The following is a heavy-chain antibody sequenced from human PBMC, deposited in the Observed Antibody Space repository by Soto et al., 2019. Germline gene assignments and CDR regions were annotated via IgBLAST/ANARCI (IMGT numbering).Heavy chain of an antibody. D-gene: IGHD3-22*01. CDR2: IYYSGST. Sequence: SETLSLTCTVSGGSISSGGYYWNWIRQHPGKGLEWIGYIYYSGSTYYNPSLKSRVTISMDTSKNQFSLKLRSVTAADTAVYYCARSGNYDSSGYYFDFWGQGTLVTVSS. CDR1: GGSISSGGYY. CDR3: ARSGNYDSSGYYFDF. V-gene: IGHV4-31*03. J-gene: IGHJ4*02.